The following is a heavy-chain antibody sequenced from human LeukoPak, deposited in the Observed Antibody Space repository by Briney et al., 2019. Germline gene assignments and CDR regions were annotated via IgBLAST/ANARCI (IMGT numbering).Heavy chain of an antibody. Sequence: SETLSLTRTVSGVSISSSNSYWGWIRQPPGKGLEWIGSIYYTGNTYYNASLKSQVSISIDTSKNQFSLKLTSVTAADTSVYYCARQTGSGLFILPGGQGTLVTVSS. J-gene: IGHJ4*02. CDR1: GVSISSSNSY. D-gene: IGHD3/OR15-3a*01. CDR3: ARQTGSGLFILP. CDR2: IYYTGNT. V-gene: IGHV4-39*01.